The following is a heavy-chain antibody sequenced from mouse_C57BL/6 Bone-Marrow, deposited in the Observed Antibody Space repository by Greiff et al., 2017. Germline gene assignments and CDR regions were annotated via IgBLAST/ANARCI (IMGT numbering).Heavy chain of an antibody. Sequence: VQLQQSGAELARPGASVKLSCKASGYTFTSYGISWVKQRTGQGLEWIGEIYPRSGNTYYNEKFKGKATLTADKSSSTAYMELRSLTSDDSAVYFCASFYYYGSSYDYWGQGTTLTVAP. J-gene: IGHJ2*01. CDR3: ASFYYYGSSYDY. V-gene: IGHV1-81*01. CDR2: IYPRSGNT. D-gene: IGHD1-1*01. CDR1: GYTFTSYG.